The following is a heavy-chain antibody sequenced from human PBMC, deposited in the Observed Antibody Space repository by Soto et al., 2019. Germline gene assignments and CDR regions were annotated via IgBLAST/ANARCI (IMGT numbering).Heavy chain of an antibody. J-gene: IGHJ4*02. CDR1: GGSFSGYY. CDR3: ARGGNIGYSGYDSYFDY. CDR2: INHSGST. D-gene: IGHD5-12*01. Sequence: SETLSLTCAVYGGSFSGYYWSWIRQPPGKGLEWIGEINHSGSTNYNPSLKSRVTISVDTSKNQFSLKLSSVTAADTAVYYCARGGNIGYSGYDSYFDYWGQGTLVTVS. V-gene: IGHV4-34*01.